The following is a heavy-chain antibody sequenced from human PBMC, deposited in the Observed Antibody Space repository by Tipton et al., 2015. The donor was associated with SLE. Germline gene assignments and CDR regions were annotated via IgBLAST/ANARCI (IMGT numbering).Heavy chain of an antibody. CDR1: GGSISSYY. D-gene: IGHD6-19*01. J-gene: IGHJ3*02. CDR3: ARAPRLGAFDI. Sequence: TLSLTRTVSGGSISSYYWSWIRQPPGKGLEWIGYIYYSGSTNYNPSLKSRVTISVDTSKNQFSLKLSSVTAADTAVYYCARAPRLGAFDIWGQGTMVTVPS. CDR2: IYYSGST. V-gene: IGHV4-59*08.